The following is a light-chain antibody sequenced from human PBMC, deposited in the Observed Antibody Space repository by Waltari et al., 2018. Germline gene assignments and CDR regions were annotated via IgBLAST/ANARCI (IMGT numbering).Light chain of an antibody. CDR3: AAWDDSLSGFWV. CDR2: RNN. J-gene: IGLJ3*02. Sequence: QSVLTQPPSASGTPGQRVTISCSGSSSNIGSNYVYWYQQLPGTAPKLLIFRNNQRPSGGPDRFSGSRSGTSASLAISGLRSDDEADYYCAAWDDSLSGFWVFGGGTKLTVL. V-gene: IGLV1-47*01. CDR1: SSNIGSNY.